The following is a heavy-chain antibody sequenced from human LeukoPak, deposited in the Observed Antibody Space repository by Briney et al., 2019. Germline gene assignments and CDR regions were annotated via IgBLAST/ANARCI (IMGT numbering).Heavy chain of an antibody. J-gene: IGHJ4*02. CDR2: IFNSGSS. D-gene: IGHD2-2*01. V-gene: IGHV4-4*07. Sequence: SETLSLTRTVSGDSIRNDYWSWIRQPVGKGLEWIGRIFNSGSSDYNPSLKSRVIMSVDTSKNQFSLKLTSVTAADTAVYYCARGMSVGADGAIEYWGQGTLVTVSS. CDR3: ARGMSVGADGAIEY. CDR1: GDSIRNDY.